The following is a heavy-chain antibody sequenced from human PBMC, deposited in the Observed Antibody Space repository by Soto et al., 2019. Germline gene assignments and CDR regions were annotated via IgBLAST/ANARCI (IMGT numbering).Heavy chain of an antibody. Sequence: QVQLVQSGAEVKKPGSSVKVSCKASGGTFSSYAISWVRQAPGQGLEWMGGIIPIFGTASYAQKFQGRVTITADESTSTAYMELSSLRSEDTAVYCCARQGGPGREGGWFDPWGPGTLVTVSS. D-gene: IGHD3-10*01. V-gene: IGHV1-69*12. CDR3: ARQGGPGREGGWFDP. J-gene: IGHJ5*02. CDR2: IIPIFGTA. CDR1: GGTFSSYA.